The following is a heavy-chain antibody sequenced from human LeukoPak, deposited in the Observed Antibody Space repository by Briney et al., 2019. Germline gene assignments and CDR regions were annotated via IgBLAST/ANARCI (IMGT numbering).Heavy chain of an antibody. CDR3: ARGTWDYYGSGSYYTNYGMDV. Sequence: GGSLRLSCAASGSTFSSYDMHWVRQATGKGLEWVSAIGTAGDPYYPGSVKGRFTISRENAKNSLYLQMNSLRAGDTAVYYCARGTWDYYGSGSYYTNYGMDVWGKGTTVTVSS. J-gene: IGHJ6*04. V-gene: IGHV3-13*05. CDR2: IGTAGDP. D-gene: IGHD3-10*01. CDR1: GSTFSSYD.